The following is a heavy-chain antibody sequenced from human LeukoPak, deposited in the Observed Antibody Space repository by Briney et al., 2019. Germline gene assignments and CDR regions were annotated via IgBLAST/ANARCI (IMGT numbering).Heavy chain of an antibody. Sequence: PGGSLRLSCSASGFTFSSYVMHWVRQAPGKGLEYVSGISGDGASTYYADSVKGRFTISRDNSKNTLYVQMTSLRAEDTAVYYCVYQVQGVVEWGQGTLVTVSS. D-gene: IGHD2-15*01. V-gene: IGHV3-64*05. CDR1: GFTFSSYV. CDR3: VYQVQGVVE. CDR2: ISGDGAST. J-gene: IGHJ4*02.